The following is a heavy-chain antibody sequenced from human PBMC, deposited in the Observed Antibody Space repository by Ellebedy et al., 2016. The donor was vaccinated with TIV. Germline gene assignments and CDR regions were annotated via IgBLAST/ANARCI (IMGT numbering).Heavy chain of an antibody. CDR3: ARRTGNCRSTSCYI. J-gene: IGHJ4*02. CDR1: GDSVSSGSYY. D-gene: IGHD2-2*01. Sequence: SETLSLXXTVSGDSVSSGSYYWSWIRQPPGKGLEWIGYIYYRGSTNYNPSLKSRVTISLDTSKSQFSLNLSSVAAADTAVYYCARRTGNCRSTSCYIWGQGTLVTVSS. V-gene: IGHV4-61*01. CDR2: IYYRGST.